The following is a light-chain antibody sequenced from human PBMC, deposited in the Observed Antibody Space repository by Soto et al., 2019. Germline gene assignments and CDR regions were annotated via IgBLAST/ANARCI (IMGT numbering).Light chain of an antibody. V-gene: IGKV3-20*01. CDR2: DAS. J-gene: IGKJ1*01. Sequence: EFVLTQSPATLSLSPGEGATLSCRASQTVRNNYLACYQQKPGQAPRLLIYDASGRATGVPDRFSGSGSGTDFTLPISRLETEDFAVFYCQQYGSSPRTFGQGTKVE. CDR1: QTVRNNY. CDR3: QQYGSSPRT.